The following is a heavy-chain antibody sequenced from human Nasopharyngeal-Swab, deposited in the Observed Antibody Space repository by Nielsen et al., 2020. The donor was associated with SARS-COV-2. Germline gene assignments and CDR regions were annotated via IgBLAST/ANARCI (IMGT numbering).Heavy chain of an antibody. Sequence: GEFLKISCAASGFTFSSYGMHWVRQAPGKGLEWVAVIWYDGSNKYYADSVKGRFTISRDNSKNTLYLQMNSLRAEDTAVYYCATAIAVAGTPFDYWGQGTLVTVSS. CDR3: ATAIAVAGTPFDY. V-gene: IGHV3-30*02. D-gene: IGHD6-19*01. CDR2: IWYDGSNK. J-gene: IGHJ4*02. CDR1: GFTFSSYG.